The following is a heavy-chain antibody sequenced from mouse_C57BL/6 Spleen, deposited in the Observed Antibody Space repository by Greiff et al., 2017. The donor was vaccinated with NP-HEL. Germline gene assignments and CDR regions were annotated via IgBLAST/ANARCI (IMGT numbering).Heavy chain of an antibody. J-gene: IGHJ2*01. Sequence: VQLQQSGPELVKPGASVKISCKASGYTFTDYYMNWVKQSHGKSLEWIGDINPNNGGTSYNQKFKGKATLTVDKSSSTAYMELRSLTSEDSAVYYCARGDSVRFDYWGQGTTLTVSS. V-gene: IGHV1-26*01. CDR1: GYTFTDYY. D-gene: IGHD2-14*01. CDR2: INPNNGGT. CDR3: ARGDSVRFDY.